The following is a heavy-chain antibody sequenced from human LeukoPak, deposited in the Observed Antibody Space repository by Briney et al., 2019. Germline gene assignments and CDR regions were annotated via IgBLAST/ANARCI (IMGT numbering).Heavy chain of an antibody. CDR2: ISSGSSYI. J-gene: IGHJ3*02. CDR3: ARDSHIVVVTAIRRDAFDI. Sequence: PGGSMRLSCAASGFTFSSYSMNWVRQAPGKGLEWVSSISSGSSYIYYTDSVKGRFTISRDNAKNSLYLQMNSLRAEDTAVYYCARDSHIVVVTAIRRDAFDIWGQGTMVTVSS. V-gene: IGHV3-21*01. D-gene: IGHD2-21*02. CDR1: GFTFSSYS.